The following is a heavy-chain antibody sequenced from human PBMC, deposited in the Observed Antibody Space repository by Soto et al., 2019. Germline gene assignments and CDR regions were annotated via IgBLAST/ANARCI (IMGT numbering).Heavy chain of an antibody. CDR2: IYYSGST. Sequence: SETLSLTCTVSGGSISSGGYYWSWIRQPPGKGMEWIGYIYYSGSTNYNPSLKSRVTISVDTSKNQFSLKLSSVTAADTAVYYCARAPRGNYGYPSYFDYWGQGTLVTVSS. V-gene: IGHV4-61*08. CDR1: GGSISSGGYY. CDR3: ARAPRGNYGYPSYFDY. J-gene: IGHJ4*02. D-gene: IGHD3-10*01.